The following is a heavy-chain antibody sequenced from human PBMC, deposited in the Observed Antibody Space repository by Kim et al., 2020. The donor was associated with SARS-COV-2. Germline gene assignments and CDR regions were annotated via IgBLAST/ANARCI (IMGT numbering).Heavy chain of an antibody. CDR3: ARSPVVPAAILSCRWFDP. J-gene: IGHJ5*02. V-gene: IGHV6-1*01. Sequence: SQTLSLTCAISGDSVSSNSAAWNWIRQSPSRGLEWLGRTYYRSKWYNDYAVSVKSRITINPDTSKNQFSLQLNSVTPEDTAVYYCARSPVVPAAILSCRWFDPWGQGTLVTVSS. CDR1: GDSVSSNSAA. CDR2: TYYRSKWYN. D-gene: IGHD2-2*02.